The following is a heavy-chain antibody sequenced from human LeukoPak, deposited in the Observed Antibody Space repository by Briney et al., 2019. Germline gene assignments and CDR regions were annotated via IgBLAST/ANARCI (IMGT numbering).Heavy chain of an antibody. CDR2: ISSSSSYI. J-gene: IGHJ4*02. CDR3: ARDLSGYDSLGTN. Sequence: PGGSLRLSCAASGFTFSSYSMNWVRQAPGKGLEWVSSISSSSSYIYYAGSVKGRFTISRDNAKNSLYLQMNSLRAEDTAVYYCARDLSGYDSLGTNWGQGTLVTVSS. V-gene: IGHV3-21*01. D-gene: IGHD5-12*01. CDR1: GFTFSSYS.